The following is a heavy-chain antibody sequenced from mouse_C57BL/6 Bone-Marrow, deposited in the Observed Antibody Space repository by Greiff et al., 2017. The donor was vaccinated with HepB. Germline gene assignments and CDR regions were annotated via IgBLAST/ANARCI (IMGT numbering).Heavy chain of an antibody. CDR2: IYPRSGNT. Sequence: QVQLKQSGAELARPGASVKLSCKASGYTFTSYGISWVKQRTGQGLEWIGEIYPRSGNTYYNEKFKGKATLTADKSSSTAYMELRSLTSEDSAVYFCARRFNGGYAMDYWGQGTSVTVSS. V-gene: IGHV1-81*01. J-gene: IGHJ4*01. CDR3: ARRFNGGYAMDY. CDR1: GYTFTSYG.